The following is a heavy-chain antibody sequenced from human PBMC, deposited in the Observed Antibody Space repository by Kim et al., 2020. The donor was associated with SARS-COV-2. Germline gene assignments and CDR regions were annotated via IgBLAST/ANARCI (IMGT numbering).Heavy chain of an antibody. J-gene: IGHJ4*02. Sequence: YADSVRGRFTVSRDNSRNTVDLQLSRRRGEDTAVYYCALDRAGYHWYLKYWGQGVPVTVSS. CDR3: ALDRAGYHWYLKY. D-gene: IGHD2-2*03. V-gene: IGHV3-23*05.